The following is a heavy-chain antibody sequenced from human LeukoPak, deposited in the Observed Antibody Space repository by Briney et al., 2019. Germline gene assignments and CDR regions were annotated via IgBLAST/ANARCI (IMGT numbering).Heavy chain of an antibody. V-gene: IGHV3-9*01. Sequence: PGGSLRLSCAASGFTFDDYAMHWVRQAPGKGLEWVSGISWNSGSIGYADSVKGRFTISRDNAKNSLYLQMNSLRAEDTALYYCAKDMGVLTRGPFDYWGQGILVSVSS. CDR3: AKDMGVLTRGPFDY. CDR2: ISWNSGSI. CDR1: GFTFDDYA. D-gene: IGHD3-9*01. J-gene: IGHJ4*02.